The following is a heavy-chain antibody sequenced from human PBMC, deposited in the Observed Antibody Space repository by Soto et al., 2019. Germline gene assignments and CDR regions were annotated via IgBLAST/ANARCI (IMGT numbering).Heavy chain of an antibody. Sequence: QVQLVESGGSVVQPGRSLRLSCAASGFTFSSYAMHWVRQAPGKGLEWVAVISYDGSNKYYADSVKGRFTISRDNSKNTLYLQMNSLRAEDTAVYYCARAQLVRDYFDYWGQGTLVTVSS. CDR2: ISYDGSNK. V-gene: IGHV3-30-3*01. CDR1: GFTFSSYA. D-gene: IGHD6-13*01. J-gene: IGHJ4*02. CDR3: ARAQLVRDYFDY.